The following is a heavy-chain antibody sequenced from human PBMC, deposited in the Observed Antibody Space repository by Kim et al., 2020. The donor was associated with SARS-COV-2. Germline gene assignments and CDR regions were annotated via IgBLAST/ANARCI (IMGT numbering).Heavy chain of an antibody. D-gene: IGHD6-19*01. V-gene: IGHV1-46*01. CDR3: ARDVSSGFDY. J-gene: IGHJ4*02. Sequence: TSYAQKFQGRVTMTRDTSTSTVYMELSSLRSEDTAVYYCARDVSSGFDYWGQGTLVTVSS. CDR2: T.